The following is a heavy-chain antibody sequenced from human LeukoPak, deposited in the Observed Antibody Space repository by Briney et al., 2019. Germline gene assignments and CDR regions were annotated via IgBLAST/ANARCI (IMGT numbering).Heavy chain of an antibody. CDR1: GFTFSSYG. CDR2: ISHDGSNK. D-gene: IGHD6-13*01. J-gene: IGHJ4*02. CDR3: AKVEVAAAGDYFDY. V-gene: IGHV3-30*18. Sequence: PGGSLRLSCAASGFTFSSYGMHWVRQAPGKGLEWVAVISHDGSNKYYADSVKGRFTISRDNSKNTLYLQMNSLRAEDTAVYYCAKVEVAAAGDYFDYWGQGTLVTVSS.